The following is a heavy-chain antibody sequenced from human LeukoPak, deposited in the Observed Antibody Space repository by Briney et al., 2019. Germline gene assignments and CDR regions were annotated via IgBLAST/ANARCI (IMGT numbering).Heavy chain of an antibody. CDR3: AKDRPAYRSGSHNWFDP. V-gene: IGHV3-30*18. CDR2: ISYDGSNK. D-gene: IGHD3-10*01. Sequence: GGSLRLSCAASGLTFSSYGMHWVRQAPGKGLEWVAVISYDGSNKYYADSVKGRFTISRDNSKNTLYLQMNSLRAEDTAVYYCAKDRPAYRSGSHNWFDPWGQGTLVTVSS. J-gene: IGHJ5*02. CDR1: GLTFSSYG.